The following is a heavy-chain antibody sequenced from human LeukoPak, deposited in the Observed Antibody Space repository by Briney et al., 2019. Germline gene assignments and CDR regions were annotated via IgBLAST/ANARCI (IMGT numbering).Heavy chain of an antibody. CDR3: ARHGPSVVVPAASNWFDP. V-gene: IGHV5-51*01. CDR1: GYSFTSYW. Sequence: GASLKISCNGSGYSFTSYWIGWVRQMPGKGLEWMGIIYPGDSDTRYSPSFQGQVTISADKSISTAYLQWSSLKASDTAMYYCARHGPSVVVPAASNWFDPWGQGTLVTVSS. J-gene: IGHJ5*02. CDR2: IYPGDSDT. D-gene: IGHD2-2*01.